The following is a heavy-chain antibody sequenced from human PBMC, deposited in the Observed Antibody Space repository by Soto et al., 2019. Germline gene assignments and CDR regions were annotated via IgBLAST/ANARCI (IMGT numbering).Heavy chain of an antibody. Sequence: QVQLVQSGAEVKKPGASVKVSCKASGYTFTGYYMHWVRQAPGQGLEWMGWINPNSGGTNYAQKFQGGVTRTRATSIRKAYMELSRLRSDDTAVYYCARGRSFGAVAGRFNFDYWGQGTLVTVSS. D-gene: IGHD6-19*01. V-gene: IGHV1-2*02. CDR1: GYTFTGYY. CDR2: INPNSGGT. J-gene: IGHJ4*02. CDR3: ARGRSFGAVAGRFNFDY.